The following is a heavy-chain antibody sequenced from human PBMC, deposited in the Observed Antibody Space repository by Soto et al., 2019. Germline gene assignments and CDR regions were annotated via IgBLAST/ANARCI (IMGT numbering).Heavy chain of an antibody. CDR2: IASYNGHT. J-gene: IGHJ4*02. V-gene: IGHV1-18*04. CDR1: GYSFTSYS. Sequence: QVQLLQSGPEVKKPGASVKVSCKASGYSFTSYSVVWGRQAPGQGLEWLGWIASYNGHTKYAQKVQDRVTLPTDTSTRTTTMELRNLRSDDTAVEYCARRDSSSSDAVDYWGQGTLVTVSS. D-gene: IGHD3-22*01. CDR3: ARRDSSSSDAVDY.